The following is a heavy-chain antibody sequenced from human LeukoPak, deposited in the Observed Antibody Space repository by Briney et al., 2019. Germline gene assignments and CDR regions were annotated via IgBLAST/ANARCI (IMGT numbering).Heavy chain of an antibody. D-gene: IGHD1/OR15-1a*01. CDR3: ARDPRGEHHWAEYFQH. V-gene: IGHV3-9*01. CDR2: ISWNSGSI. J-gene: IGHJ1*01. Sequence: SGGSLRLSCAASGFTFDDYAMHWVRQAPGKGLEWVSGISWNSGSIGYADSVKGRFTISRDNAKNSLYLQMNSLRAEDTAVYYCARDPRGEHHWAEYFQHWGQGTLVTVSS. CDR1: GFTFDDYA.